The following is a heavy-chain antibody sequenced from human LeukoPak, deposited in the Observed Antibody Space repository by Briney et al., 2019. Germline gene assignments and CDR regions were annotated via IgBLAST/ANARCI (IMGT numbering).Heavy chain of an antibody. CDR3: ARAGPLNYGSDYFDY. CDR1: GYTFTSYG. J-gene: IGHJ4*02. CDR2: ISAYNGNT. D-gene: IGHD3-10*01. Sequence: ASVKVSCKASGYTFTSYGISWVRQAPGQGLEWMGWISAYNGNTNYAQKLQGRVTMTTDTSTSTAYMELRSLRSDDTAVYYCARAGPLNYGSDYFDYWGQGTLVTVSS. V-gene: IGHV1-18*01.